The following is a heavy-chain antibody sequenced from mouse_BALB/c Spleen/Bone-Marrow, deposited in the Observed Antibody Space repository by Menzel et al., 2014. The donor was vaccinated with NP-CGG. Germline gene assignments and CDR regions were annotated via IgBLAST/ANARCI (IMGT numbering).Heavy chain of an antibody. D-gene: IGHD4-1*01. CDR1: GFNIKDTY. V-gene: IGHV14-3*02. J-gene: IGHJ4*01. Sequence: EVQVVESGADLVKPGASVKLPCTASGFNIKDTYMHWVKQRPEQGLEWIGRIDPANGNTKYDPKLQGKATITADTSSNTAYLQLSSLTSEDTAVYYCARWEYYAMDYWGQGTSVTVSS. CDR3: ARWEYYAMDY. CDR2: IDPANGNT.